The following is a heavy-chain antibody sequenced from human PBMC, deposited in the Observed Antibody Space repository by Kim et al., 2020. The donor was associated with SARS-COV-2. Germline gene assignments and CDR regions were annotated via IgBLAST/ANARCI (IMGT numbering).Heavy chain of an antibody. J-gene: IGHJ3*02. CDR1: GFTFGTYN. Sequence: GGSLRLSCAASGFTFGTYNMNWVRQAPGKGLEWVSSISGDIVYINYADSVKGRFSISRDNSQNSLYLQMNSLRAGDTAVYYCARGRRVMLGESLEFGIAFDIWGQGTKVTVSS. V-gene: IGHV3-21*06. CDR2: ISGDIVYI. CDR3: ARGRRVMLGESLEFGIAFDI. D-gene: IGHD3-10*02.